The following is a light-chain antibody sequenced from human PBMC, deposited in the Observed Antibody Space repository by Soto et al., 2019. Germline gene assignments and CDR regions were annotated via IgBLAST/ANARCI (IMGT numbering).Light chain of an antibody. V-gene: IGLV1-47*02. Sequence: QSALTQPPSASGTPGQRVTISCSGSSYNIGSNYVYWYQQLPGTAPKLLIYSNNQRPSGVPDRFSGSKSGTSASLAISGLRSEDEADYYCAAWDDSLSGYVFGTGTKSPS. CDR3: AAWDDSLSGYV. J-gene: IGLJ1*01. CDR1: SYNIGSNY. CDR2: SNN.